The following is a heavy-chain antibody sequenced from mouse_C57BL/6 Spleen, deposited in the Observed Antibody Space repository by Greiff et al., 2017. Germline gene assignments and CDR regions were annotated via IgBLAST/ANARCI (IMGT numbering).Heavy chain of an antibody. V-gene: IGHV1-61*01. Sequence: VQLQQPGAELVRPGSSVKLSCKASGYTFPSYWMDWVKQRPGQGLEWIGNIYPSDSETHYNQKFKDKATLTVDKSSSTAYMQLSSLTSEDSAVYYCARDYGSSYWYFDVWGTGTTVTVSS. CDR3: ARDYGSSYWYFDV. D-gene: IGHD1-1*01. CDR2: IYPSDSET. CDR1: GYTFPSYW. J-gene: IGHJ1*03.